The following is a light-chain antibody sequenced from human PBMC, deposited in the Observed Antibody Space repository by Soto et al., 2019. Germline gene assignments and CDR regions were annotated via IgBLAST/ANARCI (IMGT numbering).Light chain of an antibody. J-gene: IGKJ4*01. V-gene: IGKV3-15*01. CDR1: QSVASN. CDR2: GAS. CDR3: QQYDSWPPLT. Sequence: EILMTQSPATLSLSPGERATRSCRASQSVASNLAWYQQRRGQAPRLLIYGASSRATGIPARFSGSGSGTEFTLTISSLQSEDFAVYYCQQYDSWPPLTFGGGTKVDIK.